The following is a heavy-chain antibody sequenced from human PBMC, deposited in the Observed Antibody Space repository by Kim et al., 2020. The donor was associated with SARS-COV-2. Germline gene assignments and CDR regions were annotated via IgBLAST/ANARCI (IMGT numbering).Heavy chain of an antibody. CDR3: AKAKYGSSWFFDY. D-gene: IGHD2-2*01. Sequence: GGSLRLSCAASGFTFNSEPMTWVRQAPGKGLEWVSIISGSGSVSHYGDSVRGRFTVSRDNSKNTVYLQLNSLRAEDTAVYYYAKAKYGSSWFFDYWGQGTLVTVSS. CDR2: ISGSGSVS. J-gene: IGHJ4*02. V-gene: IGHV3-23*01. CDR1: GFTFNSEP.